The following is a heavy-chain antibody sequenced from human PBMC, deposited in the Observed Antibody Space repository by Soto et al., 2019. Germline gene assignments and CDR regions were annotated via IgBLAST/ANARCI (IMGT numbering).Heavy chain of an antibody. CDR2: ISGSGGST. D-gene: IGHD2-2*02. Sequence: GGSLRLSCAASGFTFSSYAMSWVRQAPGKGLEWVPAISGSGGSTYYADSVKGRFTISRDNSKNTLYLQMNSLRAEDTAVYYCAKTFKPLGYCSSTSCYTEYFQHWGQGTLVTVSS. J-gene: IGHJ1*01. CDR1: GFTFSSYA. V-gene: IGHV3-23*01. CDR3: AKTFKPLGYCSSTSCYTEYFQH.